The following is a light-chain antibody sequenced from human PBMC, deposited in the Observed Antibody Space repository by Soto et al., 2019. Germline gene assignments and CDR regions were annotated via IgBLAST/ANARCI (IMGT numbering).Light chain of an antibody. CDR3: QQYNNWPRT. V-gene: IGKV3-15*01. Sequence: EIVLAQSPGTLSLSPGERATLSCRASQSVSSSYLAWYQQKAGQAPRLLIYGTSTMATGIPARFSGSGSGTDFTLTISSLQFEDFAVYYCQQYNNWPRTFGQGTKVDIK. CDR1: QSVSSSY. J-gene: IGKJ1*01. CDR2: GTS.